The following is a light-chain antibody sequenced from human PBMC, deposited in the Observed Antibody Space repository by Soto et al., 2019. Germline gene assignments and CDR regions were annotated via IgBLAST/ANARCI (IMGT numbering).Light chain of an antibody. CDR3: QHYNSYSEA. CDR2: KAS. V-gene: IGKV1-5*03. CDR1: QTISSW. J-gene: IGKJ1*01. Sequence: IQMTQSPSTLSGSVGDRVTITCRASQTISSWLAWYQQKPGKAPKLMIYKASTLKSGVPSRFSGSGSGTEFTLTISSLQPDDFATYYCQHYNSYSEAFGQGTRWIS.